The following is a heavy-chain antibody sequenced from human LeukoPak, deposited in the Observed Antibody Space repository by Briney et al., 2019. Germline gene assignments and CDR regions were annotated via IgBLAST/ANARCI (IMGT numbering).Heavy chain of an antibody. D-gene: IGHD6-13*01. CDR2: ISSSGGNI. V-gene: IGHV3-48*03. J-gene: IGHJ5*01. CDR1: GXTFSGYD. Sequence: SGGSLRLSWTASGXTFSGYDMNWVRQAPGKGLEWVAYISSSGGNIYYADSVKGRFSISRDTPKNSLYLQMNSLRDEDTAVYYCARDQADSSSWPLSNWFDSWGQGTLVTVSS. CDR3: ARDQADSSSWPLSNWFDS.